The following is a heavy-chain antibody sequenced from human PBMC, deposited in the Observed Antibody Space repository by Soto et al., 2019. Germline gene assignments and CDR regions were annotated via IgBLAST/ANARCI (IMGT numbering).Heavy chain of an antibody. Sequence: SETLSLTCTVSGGSISSSSYYWGWIRQPPGKGLEWIGSIYYSGSTYYNPSLKSRVTISVDTSKNHFSLKLSSVTAADTVVYYCATRHYYDFWSGYYTGLNWFDPWGQGTLVT. CDR3: ATRHYYDFWSGYYTGLNWFDP. CDR2: IYYSGST. J-gene: IGHJ5*02. D-gene: IGHD3-3*01. V-gene: IGHV4-39*01. CDR1: GGSISSSSYY.